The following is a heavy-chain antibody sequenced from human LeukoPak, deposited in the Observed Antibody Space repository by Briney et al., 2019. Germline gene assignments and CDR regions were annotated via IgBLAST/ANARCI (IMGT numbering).Heavy chain of an antibody. CDR1: GFTFSSYG. CDR3: ARASYGSESPGPFYYGVDV. J-gene: IGHJ6*02. Sequence: GGSLRLSCAASGFTFSSYGMHWVRQAPGKGLEWVAVIWYDGSNRYYADSVKGRFTISRDNSKNTLYLQMNSLRAEDTAVYYCARASYGSESPGPFYYGVDVWGQGTTVTVSS. CDR2: IWYDGSNR. D-gene: IGHD3-10*01. V-gene: IGHV3-33*01.